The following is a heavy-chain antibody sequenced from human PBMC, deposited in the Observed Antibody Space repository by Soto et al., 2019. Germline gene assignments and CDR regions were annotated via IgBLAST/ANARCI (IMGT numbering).Heavy chain of an antibody. CDR1: GGSFSGYY. CDR2: INHSGST. V-gene: IGHV4-34*01. CDR3: AREPLGYYGSGSPKYGMDV. D-gene: IGHD3-10*01. J-gene: IGHJ6*02. Sequence: QVQLQQWGAGLLKPSETLSLTCAVYGGSFSGYYWSWIRQPPGKGLEWIGEINHSGSTNYNPSLKSRGTISVDTSKNQFSLKLSSVTAADTAVYYCAREPLGYYGSGSPKYGMDVWGQGTTVTVSS.